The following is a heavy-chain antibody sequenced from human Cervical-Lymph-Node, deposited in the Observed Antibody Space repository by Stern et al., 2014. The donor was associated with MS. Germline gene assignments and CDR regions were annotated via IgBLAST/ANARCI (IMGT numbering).Heavy chain of an antibody. J-gene: IGHJ4*02. CDR3: ASAYSSSHYYFDY. Sequence: VQLLESGGGVVQPGRSLRLSCAASGFSFSRYAMHWVRQAPGKGLEWVALIWYYGSTRYYSDSVTGRFTISRDNFKNTLYLQMNSLRAEDTAVYYCASAYSSSHYYFDYWGQGTLVTVSS. D-gene: IGHD6-13*01. CDR1: GFSFSRYA. CDR2: IWYYGSTR. V-gene: IGHV3-33*01.